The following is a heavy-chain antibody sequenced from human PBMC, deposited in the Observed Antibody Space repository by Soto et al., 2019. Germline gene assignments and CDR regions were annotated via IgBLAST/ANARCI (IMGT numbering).Heavy chain of an antibody. CDR1: GGSITNYY. CDR3: ARHGFGSLHGLVDV. CDR2: ISYSGTS. D-gene: IGHD3-10*01. V-gene: IGHV4-59*08. Sequence: QVQLQESGPGLVKPSETLSLTCTVSGGSITNYYCSWFRQSPGKGLEWIGYISYSGTSAYNLSLKRRVTMPVATSKTQFSLMLESVTATDTAVYYCARHGFGSLHGLVDVWGQGTTVIVSS. J-gene: IGHJ6*02.